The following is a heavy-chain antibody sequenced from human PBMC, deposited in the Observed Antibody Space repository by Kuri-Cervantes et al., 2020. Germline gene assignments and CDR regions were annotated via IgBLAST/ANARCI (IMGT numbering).Heavy chain of an antibody. CDR3: ARGHPYGEHFDY. CDR1: GGTFSSYA. Sequence: ASVKVSCKASGGTFSSYAISWVRQAPGQGLEWMGWISAYNGNTNYAQKLQGRVTITTDTSTSTAYMELRSLRSDDTAVYYCARGHPYGEHFDYWGQGTLVTVSS. D-gene: IGHD1/OR15-1a*01. CDR2: ISAYNGNT. V-gene: IGHV1-18*01. J-gene: IGHJ4*02.